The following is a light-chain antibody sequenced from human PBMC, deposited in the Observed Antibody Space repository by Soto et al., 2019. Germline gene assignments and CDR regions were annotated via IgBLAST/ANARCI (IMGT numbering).Light chain of an antibody. J-gene: IGKJ1*01. CDR1: RDTSTS. CDR2: GAS. Sequence: DIPITQSPSAVSASVGDKGTLTCRASRDTSTSLAWYQQTPGKAPKLLIRGASSLHRGVPSRFSGGGAGTEFTLTISSLQPEDFATYYCQQTSAFPRTFGQGTKVDI. CDR3: QQTSAFPRT. V-gene: IGKV1-12*01.